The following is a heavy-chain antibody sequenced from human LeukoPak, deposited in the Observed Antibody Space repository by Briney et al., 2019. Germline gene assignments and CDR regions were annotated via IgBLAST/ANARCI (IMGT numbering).Heavy chain of an antibody. V-gene: IGHV4-59*01. CDR2: IYYSGST. D-gene: IGHD3-22*01. Sequence: SETLSLTCTVSGGSISSYYWSWIRQPPGKGLEWIGYIYYSGSTNYNPSLKSRVTISVDTSKNQFSLKLSSVTAADTAVYYCARDPGYDSSGYPTDNWFDPWGQGTLVTVSS. CDR3: ARDPGYDSSGYPTDNWFDP. CDR1: GGSISSYY. J-gene: IGHJ5*02.